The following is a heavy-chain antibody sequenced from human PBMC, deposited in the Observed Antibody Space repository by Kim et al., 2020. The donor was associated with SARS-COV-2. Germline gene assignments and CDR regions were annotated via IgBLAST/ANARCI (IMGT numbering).Heavy chain of an antibody. D-gene: IGHD3-3*01. V-gene: IGHV3-30*04. Sequence: GGSLRLSCAASGFTFSSYAMHWVRQAPGKGLEWVAVISYDGSNKYYADSVKGRFTISRDNSKNTLYLQMNSLRAEDTAVYYCARALLEWLLYNNWFDPWG. CDR2: ISYDGSNK. CDR1: GFTFSSYA. J-gene: IGHJ5*02. CDR3: ARALLEWLLYNNWFDP.